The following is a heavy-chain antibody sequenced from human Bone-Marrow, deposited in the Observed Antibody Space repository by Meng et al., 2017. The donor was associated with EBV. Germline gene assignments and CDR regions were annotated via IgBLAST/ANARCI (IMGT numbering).Heavy chain of an antibody. CDR1: GVSVNSGTYH. Sequence: QVQLRHARLRLVKPSETLSLPCVVSGVSVNSGTYHWSWIRQSPGKGLELIGYIYDTGTTIYNPSLNSRVTILLETSKNQFSLRLHSVTTADTAVYYCAKSRSSTPGIVDDWGQGTLVTVSS. D-gene: IGHD2/OR15-2a*01. V-gene: IGHV4-61*01. CDR3: AKSRSSTPGIVDD. J-gene: IGHJ4*02. CDR2: IYDTGTT.